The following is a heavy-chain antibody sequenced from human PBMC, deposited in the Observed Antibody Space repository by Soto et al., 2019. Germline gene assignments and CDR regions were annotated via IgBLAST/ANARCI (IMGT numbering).Heavy chain of an antibody. CDR2: ISSSGSTI. V-gene: IGHV3-48*03. CDR1: GFTFSSYE. J-gene: IGHJ5*02. CDR3: ARDAPYCSGGSCYPRPHWFDP. Sequence: VGSLRLSCAASGFTFSSYEMNWVRQAPGKGLEWVSYISSSGSTIYYADSVKGRFTISRDNAKNSLYLQMSSLRAEDTAVYYCARDAPYCSGGSCYPRPHWFDPSGHGSVVTVSA. D-gene: IGHD2-15*01.